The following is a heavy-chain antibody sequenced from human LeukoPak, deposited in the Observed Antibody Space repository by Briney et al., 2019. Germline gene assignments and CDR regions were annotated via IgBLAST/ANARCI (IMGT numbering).Heavy chain of an antibody. D-gene: IGHD3-10*01. CDR1: GFTFRSHW. V-gene: IGHV3-7*01. CDR3: ARGVRWFDP. Sequence: GGSLRLSCAASGFTFRSHWMTWVRQVPGKGLEWVANIQQDGGETYYVDSVTGRFTISRDNAKNSVYLQMSSLKVEDTAVYYCARGVRWFDPWGQGTLVTVSS. CDR2: IQQDGGET. J-gene: IGHJ5*02.